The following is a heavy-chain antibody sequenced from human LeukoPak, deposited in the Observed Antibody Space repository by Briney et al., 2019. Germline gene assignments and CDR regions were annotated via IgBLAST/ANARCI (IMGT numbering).Heavy chain of an antibody. J-gene: IGHJ3*02. Sequence: GGSLRLSCAASGFTFSSYSMNWVRQAPGKGLEWVSVIYSGGTTYYADSVKGRFTISRDNSKNTLYLQMNSLRAEDTAVYYCASSLTGPGTFDIWGQGTMVTVSS. CDR2: IYSGGTT. CDR3: ASSLTGPGTFDI. D-gene: IGHD3-9*01. V-gene: IGHV3-53*01. CDR1: GFTFSSYS.